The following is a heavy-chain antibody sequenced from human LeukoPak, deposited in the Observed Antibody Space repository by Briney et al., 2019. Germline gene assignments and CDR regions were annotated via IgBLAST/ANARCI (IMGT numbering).Heavy chain of an antibody. Sequence: GGSLRLSCAASGFTFTNYWMHWVRQPPGKGLVWVSRIDIDGTGTSYADSVKGRFTISRDNAKNTVSLQMNSLTAEDTAVYYCGTVFDHWGPGILVTVSS. CDR1: GFTFTNYW. CDR2: IDIDGTGT. J-gene: IGHJ4*02. V-gene: IGHV3-74*01. CDR3: GTVFDH.